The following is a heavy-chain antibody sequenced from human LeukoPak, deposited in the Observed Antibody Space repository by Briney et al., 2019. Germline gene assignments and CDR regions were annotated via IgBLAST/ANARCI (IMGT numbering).Heavy chain of an antibody. CDR1: GFTFSSYG. D-gene: IGHD1-20*01. CDR3: ARSLNWNRGLLFRY. CDR2: ISYDGSNK. J-gene: IGHJ4*02. Sequence: GGSLRLSCAASGFTFSSYGMHWVRQAPGKGLEWVAVISYDGSNKYYADSVKGRFTISRDNSKNTLYLQMNSLRAEDTAVYYCARSLNWNRGLLFRYWGQGTLVTVSS. V-gene: IGHV3-30*03.